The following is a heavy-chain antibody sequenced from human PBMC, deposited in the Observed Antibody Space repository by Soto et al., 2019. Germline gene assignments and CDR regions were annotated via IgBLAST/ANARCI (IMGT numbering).Heavy chain of an antibody. CDR3: VKGGWLDD. V-gene: IGHV3-23*01. Sequence: EVQLLESGGGLIQPGGSLRLSCAASGFPFSTYEMTWARQSPGKGREWVAFITSSGGPTYYADSVRGWFTISRDNSKNTLYLQMDSLRVEDTARYYCVKGGWLDDWGQGTLVTVSS. CDR1: GFPFSTYE. J-gene: IGHJ5*02. CDR2: ITSSGGPT.